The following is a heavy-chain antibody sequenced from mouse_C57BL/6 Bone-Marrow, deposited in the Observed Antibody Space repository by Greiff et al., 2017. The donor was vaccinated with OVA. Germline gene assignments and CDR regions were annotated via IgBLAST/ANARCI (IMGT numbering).Heavy chain of an antibody. Sequence: VQLQQSGAELVRPGTSVKVSCKASGYAFTNYLIEWVKQRPGQGLEWIGVINPGSGGTNYNEKFKGKATLTADKSSSTAYMQLSSPTSEDSAVYFCARKDGYYDAVWGTGATVTVSS. J-gene: IGHJ1*03. D-gene: IGHD2-3*01. CDR2: INPGSGGT. CDR1: GYAFTNYL. CDR3: ARKDGYYDAV. V-gene: IGHV1-54*01.